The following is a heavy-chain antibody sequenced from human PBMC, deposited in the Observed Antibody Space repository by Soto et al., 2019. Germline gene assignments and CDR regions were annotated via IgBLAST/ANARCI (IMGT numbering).Heavy chain of an antibody. V-gene: IGHV4-28*01. CDR3: ARPSGSYLYYFDY. J-gene: IGHJ4*02. CDR1: GYSISSSNW. D-gene: IGHD1-26*01. Sequence: SETLSLTCAVSGYSISSSNWWGWIRQPPGKGLEWIGYIYSSGSTYYNPSLKSRVTMSLDTSKNQFSLKLSSVTAADTAVYYCARPSGSYLYYFDYWGQGTLVTVSS. CDR2: IYSSGST.